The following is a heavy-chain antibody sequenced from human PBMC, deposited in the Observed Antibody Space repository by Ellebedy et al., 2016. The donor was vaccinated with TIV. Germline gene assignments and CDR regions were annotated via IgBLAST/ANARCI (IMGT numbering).Heavy chain of an antibody. V-gene: IGHV1-2*02. J-gene: IGHJ4*02. D-gene: IGHD3-22*01. CDR2: INPNSGGT. CDR3: ASQYYFDSSGSDLGL. Sequence: ASVKVSCKASGYTFTGYYMHWVRQAPGQGLEWMGWINPNSGGTNYAQKFQGRVTMTRDTSISKAYMEMSRLRSDDTAVYYCASQYYFDSSGSDLGLWGQGTLVTVSS. CDR1: GYTFTGYY.